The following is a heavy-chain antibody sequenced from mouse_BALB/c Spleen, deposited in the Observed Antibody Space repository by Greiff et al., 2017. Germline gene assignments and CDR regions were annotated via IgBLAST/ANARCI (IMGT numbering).Heavy chain of an antibody. CDR2: IRNKANGYTT. D-gene: IGHD1-1*01. Sequence: EVQGVESGGGLVQPGGSLRLSCATSGFTFTDYYMSWVRQPPGKALEWLGFIRNKANGYTTEYSASVKGRFTISRDNSQSILYLQMNTLRAEDSATYYCARNYYGSSYAYAMDYWGQGTSVTVSS. V-gene: IGHV7-3*02. CDR1: GFTFTDYY. CDR3: ARNYYGSSYAYAMDY. J-gene: IGHJ4*01.